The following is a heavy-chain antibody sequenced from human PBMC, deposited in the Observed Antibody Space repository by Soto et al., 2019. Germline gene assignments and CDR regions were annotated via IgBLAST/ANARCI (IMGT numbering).Heavy chain of an antibody. Sequence: PSETLSLTCTVSGGSISSGDYYWSWIRQPPGKGLEWIGYIYYSGSTYYNPSLKSRVTISVDTSKNQFSLKLSSVTAADTAVYYCARDHFDAVTTGYYYYSMDVWGQGTTVTVSS. V-gene: IGHV4-30-4*01. D-gene: IGHD4-4*01. CDR3: ARDHFDAVTTGYYYYSMDV. J-gene: IGHJ6*02. CDR1: GGSISSGDYY. CDR2: IYYSGST.